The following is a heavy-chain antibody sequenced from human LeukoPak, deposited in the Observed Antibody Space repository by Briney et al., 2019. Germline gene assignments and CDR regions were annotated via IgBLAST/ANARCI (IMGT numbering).Heavy chain of an antibody. CDR1: GLTFSSYA. V-gene: IGHV3-30-3*01. CDR2: ISDDGSNV. Sequence: GGSLRLSCAASGLTFSSYAMHWVRQAPGKGLEWVAVISDDGSNVYYADSVKGRFTISRDNSKSTLYLQMSSPRTEDSAVFYCAIGGTYTTTSTASYWGQGTLVTVSS. J-gene: IGHJ4*02. D-gene: IGHD2-2*02. CDR3: AIGGTYTTTSTASY.